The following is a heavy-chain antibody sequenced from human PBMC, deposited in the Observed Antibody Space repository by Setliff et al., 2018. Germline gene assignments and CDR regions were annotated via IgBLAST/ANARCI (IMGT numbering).Heavy chain of an antibody. CDR3: ARDNPILGATDY. Sequence: SETLSLTCALSGGSISSGSYHWSWIRQPAGQGLGWVGRLHTSGSTNYNPSLKGRVTISVDTSRNQFSLNLTSVTAADTALYFCARDNPILGATDYGGQGALVTVSS. J-gene: IGHJ4*02. D-gene: IGHD1-26*01. V-gene: IGHV4-61*02. CDR2: LHTSGST. CDR1: GGSISSGSYH.